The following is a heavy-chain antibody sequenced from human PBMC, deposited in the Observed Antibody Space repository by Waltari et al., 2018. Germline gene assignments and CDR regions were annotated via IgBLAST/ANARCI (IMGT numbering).Heavy chain of an antibody. D-gene: IGHD6-13*01. Sequence: EVQLVESGGGLVQPGGSLRLSCAASGFTFSSYWMSWVRQAPGKGLAWVANIKQDGSEKYYVDSVKGRFTISRDNAKNSLYLQMNSLRAEDTAVYYCARDHDYSSSWYFYYYYYGMDVWGQGTTVTVSS. CDR3: ARDHDYSSSWYFYYYYYGMDV. CDR1: GFTFSSYW. V-gene: IGHV3-7*04. J-gene: IGHJ6*02. CDR2: IKQDGSEK.